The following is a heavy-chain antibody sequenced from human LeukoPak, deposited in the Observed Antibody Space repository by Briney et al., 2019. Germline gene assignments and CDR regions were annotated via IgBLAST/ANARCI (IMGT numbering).Heavy chain of an antibody. V-gene: IGHV3-23*01. CDR3: AKEGGDVLLWFGELLPRIYFDY. D-gene: IGHD3-10*01. J-gene: IGHJ4*02. CDR1: GFTFSSYA. CDR2: ISGSGGST. Sequence: GSLRLSCAASGFTFSSYAMSWVRQAPGKGLEWVSAISGSGGSTYYADSVKGRFTISRDNSKNTLYLQMNSLRAEDTAVYYCAKEGGDVLLWFGELLPRIYFDYWGQETLVTVSS.